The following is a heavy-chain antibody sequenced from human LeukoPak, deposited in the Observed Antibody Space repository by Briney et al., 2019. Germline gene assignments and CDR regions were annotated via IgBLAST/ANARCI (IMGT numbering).Heavy chain of an antibody. V-gene: IGHV3-15*01. CDR1: GFTFSNTW. CDR2: IKSKTDGGTT. D-gene: IGHD6-13*01. J-gene: IGHJ4*02. CDR3: TTGLRAADTN. Sequence: GGALRLSCAASGFTFSNTWQSGVREARGKGLEGVSRIKSKTDGGTTDYAAPVKGRFTISRDNSKNTLYLQMNSLKPEDTAVYYCTTGLRAADTNWGLGTLVTVSS.